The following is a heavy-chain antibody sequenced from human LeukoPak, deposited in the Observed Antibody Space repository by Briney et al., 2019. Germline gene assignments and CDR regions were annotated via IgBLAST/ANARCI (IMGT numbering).Heavy chain of an antibody. J-gene: IGHJ4*02. CDR2: IYYSGST. V-gene: IGHV4-59*08. D-gene: IGHD2-2*01. CDR1: GGSISSYY. Sequence: SETLSLSCTVSGGSISSYYWSWIRQPPGKGLEWIGYIYYSGSTNYNPSLKSRVTISVDTSMNQFSLKLSSVTAADTAVYYCARMPDRPYYFDYWGQGPLVTVSS. CDR3: ARMPDRPYYFDY.